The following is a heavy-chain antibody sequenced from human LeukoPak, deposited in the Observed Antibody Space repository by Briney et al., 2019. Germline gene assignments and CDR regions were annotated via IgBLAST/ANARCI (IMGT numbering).Heavy chain of an antibody. Sequence: GGSLRLSCAASGFTFSSYSMNWVRQAPGKGLEWVSSISSSSSYIYYADSVKGRFTISRDNARNSLYLQMNSLRAEDTAVYYCARDRDYTILFDYWGQGTLVTVSS. J-gene: IGHJ4*02. D-gene: IGHD4-11*01. CDR1: GFTFSSYS. CDR2: ISSSSSYI. CDR3: ARDRDYTILFDY. V-gene: IGHV3-21*01.